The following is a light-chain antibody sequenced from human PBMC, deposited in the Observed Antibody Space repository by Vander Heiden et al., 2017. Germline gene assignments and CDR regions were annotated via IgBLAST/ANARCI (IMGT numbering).Light chain of an antibody. CDR2: DVT. Sequence: QSALTQPRSVSGSPGQSVTISRSGTSSDVGAYDYVSWYQQRPGKAPKLLIYDVTKWPSGVPDRFSGSKSGNTATLTISELLTEEEAGYCCCSYAGSYTWVFGGGTKVTVL. CDR3: CSYAGSYTWV. CDR1: SSDVGAYDY. V-gene: IGLV2-11*01. J-gene: IGLJ3*02.